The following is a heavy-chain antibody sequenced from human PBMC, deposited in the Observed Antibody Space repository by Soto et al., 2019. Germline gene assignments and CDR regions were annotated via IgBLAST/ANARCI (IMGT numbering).Heavy chain of an antibody. J-gene: IGHJ4*02. CDR3: SRNDKSGLDY. Sequence: QVQLVQSGAGVKMPGASVKVSCKASGYSFTTYYMHWVRQAPGQGLEWMGFINPSGGSTSYAQKFQGRVTMTRDTSTSTVYMELSSLRSEDTAVYYCSRNDKSGLDYWGQGTLVTVFS. CDR1: GYSFTTYY. CDR2: INPSGGST. D-gene: IGHD1-1*01. V-gene: IGHV1-46*01.